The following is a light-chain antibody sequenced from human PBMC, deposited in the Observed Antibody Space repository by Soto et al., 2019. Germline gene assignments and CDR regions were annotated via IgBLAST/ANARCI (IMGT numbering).Light chain of an antibody. CDR3: SSYISSSVV. CDR1: SSDVGGYNY. Sequence: QSARTQPASVSGSPGQSITISCTGTSSDVGGYNYVSWYQQHPGKAPKLMIYDVSNRPSGVSNRFSGSKSGNTASLTISGLQAEDEADYYCSSYISSSVVFGGGTKVTVL. J-gene: IGLJ2*01. V-gene: IGLV2-14*01. CDR2: DVS.